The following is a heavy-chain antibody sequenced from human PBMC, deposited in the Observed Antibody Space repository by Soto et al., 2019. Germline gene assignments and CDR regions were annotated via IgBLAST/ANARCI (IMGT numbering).Heavy chain of an antibody. V-gene: IGHV4-59*01. CDR2: IYYSGST. J-gene: IGHJ4*02. CDR1: GCSIGSYY. D-gene: IGHD3-16*02. Sequence: PSETLSLTCTFSGCSIGSYYWSLIRQPPGKGLEWIGYIYYSGSTNYNPSLKSRVTISVDTSKNQFSLKLSSVTAADTAVYYCARVAATYDYVWGSYRPSGFDYWGQGTLVTVSS. CDR3: ARVAATYDYVWGSYRPSGFDY.